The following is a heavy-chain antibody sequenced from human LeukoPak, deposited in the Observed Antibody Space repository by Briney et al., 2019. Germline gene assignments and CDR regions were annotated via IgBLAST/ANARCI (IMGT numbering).Heavy chain of an antibody. CDR2: ITYDGGTT. Sequence: GGSLRLSCAASGFTFSTYAMHWVRQAPGKGLEHVSSITYDGGTTYYANSVKGRFTISRDNSKNTLYLQMGSLRDEDMSVYYCARDEAGCSSDWGQGTLVTVSS. CDR3: ARDEAGCSSD. J-gene: IGHJ1*01. D-gene: IGHD6-19*01. CDR1: GFTFSTYA. V-gene: IGHV3-64*01.